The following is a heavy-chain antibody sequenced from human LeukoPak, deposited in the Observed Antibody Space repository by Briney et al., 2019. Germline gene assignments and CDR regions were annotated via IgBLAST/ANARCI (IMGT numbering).Heavy chain of an antibody. D-gene: IGHD6-13*01. V-gene: IGHV3-48*01. CDR2: ISSSSSTI. CDR1: GFTFSSYS. J-gene: IGHJ5*02. Sequence: GGSLRLSCAASGFTFSSYSMTWVRQAPGKGLEWVSYISSSSSTIYYAASVKGRFTISRDNAKNSLYLQMSRLRAEDTAVYYCARDKRSIAAAGPINWFDPWGQGTLVTVSS. CDR3: ARDKRSIAAAGPINWFDP.